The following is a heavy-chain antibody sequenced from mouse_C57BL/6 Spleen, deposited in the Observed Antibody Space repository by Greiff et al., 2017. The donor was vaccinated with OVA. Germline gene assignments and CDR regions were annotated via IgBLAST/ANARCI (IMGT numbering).Heavy chain of an antibody. V-gene: IGHV5-4*01. J-gene: IGHJ2*01. Sequence: EVKVVESGGGLVKPGGSLKLSCAASGFTFSSYAMSWVRQTPEKRLEWVATISDGGSYTYYPDNVKGRFTISRDNAKNNLYLQMSHLKSEDTAMYYCARDSSGYSYFDYWGQGTTLTVSS. CDR3: ARDSSGYSYFDY. CDR2: ISDGGSYT. CDR1: GFTFSSYA. D-gene: IGHD3-2*02.